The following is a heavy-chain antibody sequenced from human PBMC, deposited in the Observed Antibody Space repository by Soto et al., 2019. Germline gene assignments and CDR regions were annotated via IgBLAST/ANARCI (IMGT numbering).Heavy chain of an antibody. V-gene: IGHV1-58*02. D-gene: IGHD3-9*01. CDR2: IVVGSGNT. CDR1: GFTFTSSA. Sequence: SVKVSCKASGFTFTSSAMQWVRQARGQRLEWIGWIVVGSGNTNYAQKFQERVTITRDMSTSTAYMELSSPRSEDTAVYYCAASPPLSLRYFDWLPPLDAFDIWGQGTMVTVSS. CDR3: AASPPLSLRYFDWLPPLDAFDI. J-gene: IGHJ3*02.